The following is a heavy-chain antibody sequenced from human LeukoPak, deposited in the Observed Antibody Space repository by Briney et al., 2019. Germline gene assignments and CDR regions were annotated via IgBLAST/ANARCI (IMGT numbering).Heavy chain of an antibody. CDR1: GFTLSSYA. J-gene: IGHJ5*02. CDR2: ISGSGVNT. Sequence: PGGSLRLSCAASGFTLSSYAMTWVRQAPGKGLEWVSGISGSGVNTYYADSVKGRFTISRDNSKSTLHLQMNSLRAEDTALYYCAKGLHDVHDSSGYYSNWFDPWGQGTLVTVSS. D-gene: IGHD3-22*01. CDR3: AKGLHDVHDSSGYYSNWFDP. V-gene: IGHV3-23*01.